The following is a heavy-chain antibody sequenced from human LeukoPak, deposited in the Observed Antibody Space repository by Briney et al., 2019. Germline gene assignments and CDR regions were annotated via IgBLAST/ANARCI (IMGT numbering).Heavy chain of an antibody. Sequence: PGGSLRLSCAASGFTFDDYGLSWVRQAPGKGLEWVSTINWNGGSTGYADSVKGRFTISRDNTKNSLYLQMNSLRAEDTALYYCARVSDISVAAYFDYWGRGTLVTVSS. CDR3: ARVSDISVAAYFDY. D-gene: IGHD6-19*01. J-gene: IGHJ4*02. CDR2: INWNGGST. V-gene: IGHV3-20*04. CDR1: GFTFDDYG.